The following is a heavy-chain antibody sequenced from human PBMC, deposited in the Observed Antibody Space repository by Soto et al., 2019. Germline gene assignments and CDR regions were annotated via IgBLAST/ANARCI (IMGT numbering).Heavy chain of an antibody. J-gene: IGHJ6*02. Sequence: QVQLVESGGGVVQPGRSLRLSCAASGFTFSSYGKHWVRQAPGKGLEWVAVIWYDGSNKYYADSVKGRFTISRDNSKNTLYLQMNSLRAEDTAVYYCARDHTIYYYGMDVWGQGTTVTVSS. D-gene: IGHD3-3*01. CDR2: IWYDGSNK. CDR3: ARDHTIYYYGMDV. V-gene: IGHV3-33*01. CDR1: GFTFSSYG.